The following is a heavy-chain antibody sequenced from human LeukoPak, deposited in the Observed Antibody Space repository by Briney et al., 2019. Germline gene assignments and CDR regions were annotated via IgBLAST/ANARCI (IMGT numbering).Heavy chain of an antibody. D-gene: IGHD4-11*01. Sequence: GSLRLSCAASGFTFSSYGMHWVRQAPGKGLEWVAFIRYDGSNKYYADSVKGRFTISRDNSKNTLYLQMNSLRAEDTAVYYCAKDRAYSYYFDYWGQGTLVTVSS. CDR1: GFTFSSYG. CDR3: AKDRAYSYYFDY. J-gene: IGHJ4*02. V-gene: IGHV3-30*02. CDR2: IRYDGSNK.